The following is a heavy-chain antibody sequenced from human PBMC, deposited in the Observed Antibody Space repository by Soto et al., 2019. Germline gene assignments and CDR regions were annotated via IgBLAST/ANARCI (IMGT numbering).Heavy chain of an antibody. J-gene: IGHJ4*02. V-gene: IGHV4-59*01. CDR1: GGSISSYY. D-gene: IGHD6-19*01. CDR3: ACIAVAGTFTFDY. CDR2: IYYSGST. Sequence: PSETLSLTCTVSGGSISSYYWSWIRQPPGKGLEWIRYIYYSGSTNYNPSLKSRVTISVDTSKNQFSLKLSSVTAADTAVYYCACIAVAGTFTFDYWGQGTLVTVSS.